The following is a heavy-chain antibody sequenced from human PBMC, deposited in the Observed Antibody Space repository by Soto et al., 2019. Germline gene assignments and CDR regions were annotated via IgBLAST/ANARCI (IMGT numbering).Heavy chain of an antibody. D-gene: IGHD2-21*02. V-gene: IGHV3-30-3*01. J-gene: IGHJ5*02. Sequence: QVQLVESEGGVVQPGRSLRLSCAASGFTFSSYAMHWVRQAPGKGLEWVAVISYDGSNKYYADSVKGRFTISRDNSKNTLYLQRNSLRAEDTAVYYCARDAPVVTAIGWWFDPWGQGTLVTVSS. CDR3: ARDAPVVTAIGWWFDP. CDR2: ISYDGSNK. CDR1: GFTFSSYA.